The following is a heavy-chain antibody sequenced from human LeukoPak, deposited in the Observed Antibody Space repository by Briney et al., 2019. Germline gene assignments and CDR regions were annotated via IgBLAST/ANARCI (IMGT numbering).Heavy chain of an antibody. V-gene: IGHV4-4*02. CDR2: IIYSGST. CDR3: ATYGDFPYCFYY. Sequence: SETLSLTCVVTGGSIRNGKWWSWVRQPPGKGLEWIGGIIYSGSTHYNPSLKSRVTISLDESKNQFSLKLNSVTAADTAEYYCATYGDFPYCFYYWGQGTLVTVSS. D-gene: IGHD2-21*02. CDR1: GGSIRNGKW. J-gene: IGHJ4*02.